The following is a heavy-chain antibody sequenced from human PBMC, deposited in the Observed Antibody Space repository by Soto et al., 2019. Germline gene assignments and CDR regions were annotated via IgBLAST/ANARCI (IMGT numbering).Heavy chain of an antibody. V-gene: IGHV4-61*01. D-gene: IGHD2-2*02. CDR2: IYYRGST. CDR3: ARGYCSSTSCYIWDNWFDP. J-gene: IGHJ5*02. Sequence: SETLSLTCTVSGGSVSSGSYYWSWIRQPPGKGMEWIGYIYYRGSTNYNPSLKSRVTISVDTSKKQFSLELSSVTAADTAVYYCARGYCSSTSCYIWDNWFDPWGQGTLVTVSS. CDR1: GGSVSSGSYY.